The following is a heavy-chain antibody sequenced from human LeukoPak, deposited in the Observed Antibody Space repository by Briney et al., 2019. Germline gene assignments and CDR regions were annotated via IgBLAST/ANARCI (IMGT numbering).Heavy chain of an antibody. CDR2: IIPIFGTA. D-gene: IGHD6-6*01. Sequence: GASVTVSCTSSGGTFSIYAISWVRQAPGQGLERMGGIIPIFGTANYAQKFQGRVTITADESTSTAYMELSSLRSEDTAVYYCARDLRIAGREPPHFDYWGQGTLVTVSS. CDR1: GGTFSIYA. J-gene: IGHJ4*02. CDR3: ARDLRIAGREPPHFDY. V-gene: IGHV1-69*13.